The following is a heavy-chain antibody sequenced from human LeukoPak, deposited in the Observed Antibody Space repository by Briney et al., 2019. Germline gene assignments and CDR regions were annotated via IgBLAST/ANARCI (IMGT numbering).Heavy chain of an antibody. J-gene: IGHJ4*02. CDR2: INHSGST. V-gene: IGHV4-34*01. CDR3: ARGLKLEIDY. CDR1: GGSFSGYY. Sequence: PSETLSLTCAVYGGSFSGYYWSWIRQPPGKGLEWIGEINHSGSTNYNPSLKSRVTISVDTSKNQFSLKLSSVTAADTAVYYCARGLKLEIDYWSQGTLVTVSS. D-gene: IGHD1-1*01.